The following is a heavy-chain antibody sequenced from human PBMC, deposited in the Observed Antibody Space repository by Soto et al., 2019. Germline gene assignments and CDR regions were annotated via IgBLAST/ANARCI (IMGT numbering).Heavy chain of an antibody. D-gene: IGHD3-3*01. J-gene: IGHJ4*02. CDR2: ISGSGGST. CDR1: GFTFSSYA. V-gene: IGHV3-23*01. CDR3: AKRREGITIFGVVPLFDY. Sequence: EVQLLESGGGLVQPGGSLRLSGAASGFTFSSYAMSWVRQAPGKGLEWVSAISGSGGSTYYADSVKGRFTISRDNSKNTLYLQMNSLRAEDTAVYYCAKRREGITIFGVVPLFDYWGQGTLVTVSS.